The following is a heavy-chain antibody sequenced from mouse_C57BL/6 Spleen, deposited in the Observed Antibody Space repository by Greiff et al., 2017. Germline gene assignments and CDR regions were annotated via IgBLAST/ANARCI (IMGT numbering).Heavy chain of an antibody. J-gene: IGHJ2*01. CDR3: AREDGNGDY. V-gene: IGHV1-64*01. D-gene: IGHD2-1*01. CDR1: GYTFTSYW. CDR2: IPPNSGST. Sequence: QVQLQQPGAALVKPGASVTLSCKASGYTFTSYWMHWVKQRPGQGLEWIGMIPPNSGSTNYNEKFKSKATLTVDKSSSTAYMQLSSLTSEDSAVYYCAREDGNGDYWGQGTTLTVSS.